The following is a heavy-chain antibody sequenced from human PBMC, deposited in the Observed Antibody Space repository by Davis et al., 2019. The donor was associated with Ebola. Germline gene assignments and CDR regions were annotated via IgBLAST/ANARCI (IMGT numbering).Heavy chain of an antibody. CDR3: AKDLGGDHFFDY. CDR1: GFSFRTYG. V-gene: IGHV3-30*18. J-gene: IGHJ4*02. Sequence: GESLKISCAGSGFSFRTYGMHWVRQAPGKGLEWVAVMSYDGSQTYFADSVKGRFTISRDNSKQTLYLEMNSLRPGDTATYYCAKDLGGDHFFDYWGQGTLVSVSS. D-gene: IGHD2-21*02. CDR2: MSYDGSQT.